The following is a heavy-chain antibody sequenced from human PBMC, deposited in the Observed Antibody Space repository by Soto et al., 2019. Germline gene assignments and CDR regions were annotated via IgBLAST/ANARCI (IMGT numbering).Heavy chain of an antibody. CDR2: IKQDGGEK. J-gene: IGHJ6*02. CDR1: GFTFSNYW. V-gene: IGHV3-7*03. D-gene: IGHD1-26*01. Sequence: GWYLRLSCAASGFTFSNYWMSWVRQAPGKGLEWVANIKQDGGEKYYVDSVKGRFTISRDNAKNSLYLQMNSLRAEDTAVYYLARDVSDSYGISDYCGLDVWGQGTPVTVSS. CDR3: ARDVSDSYGISDYCGLDV.